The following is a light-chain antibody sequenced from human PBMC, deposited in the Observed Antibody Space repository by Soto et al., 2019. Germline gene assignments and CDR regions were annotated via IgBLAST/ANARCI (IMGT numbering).Light chain of an antibody. Sequence: EIVMTQSPATLSLSPGERAALSCRASQSINSELAWYQQKPGQPPRLLIYGASTRATGVPARFTGSESGSEITLTISVLQSEDFGVYYCQQGHNWPLTFGQGTRLEI. CDR1: QSINSE. CDR2: GAS. J-gene: IGKJ2*01. V-gene: IGKV3-15*01. CDR3: QQGHNWPLT.